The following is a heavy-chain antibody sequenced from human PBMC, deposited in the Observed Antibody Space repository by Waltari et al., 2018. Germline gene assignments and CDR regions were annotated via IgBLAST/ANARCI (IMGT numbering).Heavy chain of an antibody. D-gene: IGHD6-13*01. V-gene: IGHV3-53*01. CDR1: GLTVRSNY. J-gene: IGHJ1*01. CDR2: IYSGGST. Sequence: EVQLVESGGGLIQPGGSLRLSCAASGLTVRSNYMSCVRQAPGKGLEWVSVIYSGGSTYYADSVKGRFTISRDNSKNTLYLQMNSLRAEDTAVYYCASPFGIAAAGGNWGQGTLVTVSS. CDR3: ASPFGIAAAGGN.